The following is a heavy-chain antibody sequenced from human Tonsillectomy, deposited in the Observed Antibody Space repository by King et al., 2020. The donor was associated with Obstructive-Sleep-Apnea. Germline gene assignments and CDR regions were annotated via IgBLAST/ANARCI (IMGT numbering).Heavy chain of an antibody. CDR3: TTDGYSSYYFDY. D-gene: IGHD3-22*01. J-gene: IGHJ4*02. CDR1: GFTFSNAW. CDR2: IKSKTDGGTT. V-gene: IGHV3-15*01. Sequence: VQLVESGGGLVKPGGSLRLSCAASGFTFSNAWMSWVRQAPGKGLEWVGRIKSKTDGGTTDYAAPVKGRLTILRDDSKNTLYLQMNSLKTEDTAVYYCTTDGYSSYYFDYWGQGTLVTVSS.